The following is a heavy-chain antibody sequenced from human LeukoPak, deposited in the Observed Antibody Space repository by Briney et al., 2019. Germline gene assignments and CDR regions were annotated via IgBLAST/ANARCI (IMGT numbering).Heavy chain of an antibody. CDR3: ARARITMVRERAGAFDI. D-gene: IGHD3-10*01. Sequence: WVRQAPGKGLQWIGSIYYSGSTYYNPSLKSRVTISVDTSKNQFSLKLSSVTAADTAVYYCARARITMVRERAGAFDIWGQGTMVTVSS. CDR2: IYYSGST. J-gene: IGHJ3*02. V-gene: IGHV4-39*07.